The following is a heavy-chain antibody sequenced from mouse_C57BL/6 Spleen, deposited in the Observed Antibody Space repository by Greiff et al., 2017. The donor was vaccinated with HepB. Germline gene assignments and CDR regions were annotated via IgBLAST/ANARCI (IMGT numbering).Heavy chain of an antibody. J-gene: IGHJ3*01. V-gene: IGHV1-61*01. CDR1: GYTFTSYW. CDR2: IYPSDSET. D-gene: IGHD1-1*01. Sequence: QVQLQQPGAELVRPGSSVKLSCKASGYTFTSYWMDWVKQRPGQGLEWIGNIYPSDSETHYNQKFKDKATLTVDKSSSTAYMQLSSLTSEDSAVYYCAREGFTTVEGAWFAYWGQGTLVTVSA. CDR3: AREGFTTVEGAWFAY.